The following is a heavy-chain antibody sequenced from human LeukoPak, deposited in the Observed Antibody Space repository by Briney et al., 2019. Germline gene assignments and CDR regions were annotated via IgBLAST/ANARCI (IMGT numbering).Heavy chain of an antibody. CDR1: GFTFDDYA. Sequence: GGSLRLSCAASGFTFDDYAMHWVRQAPGKGLEWVSLISWDGGSTYYADSVKGRFTISRDNSKNSLYLQMNSLRAEDTALYYCAQTFSSTVTYDAFDIWGQGTMVTVSS. CDR2: ISWDGGST. CDR3: AQTFSSTVTYDAFDI. J-gene: IGHJ3*02. D-gene: IGHD4-11*01. V-gene: IGHV3-43D*03.